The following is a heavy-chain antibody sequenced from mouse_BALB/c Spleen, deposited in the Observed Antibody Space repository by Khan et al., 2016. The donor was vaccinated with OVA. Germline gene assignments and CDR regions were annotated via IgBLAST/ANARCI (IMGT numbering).Heavy chain of an antibody. CDR1: GYRFTSYI. CDR2: INPYNGAT. V-gene: IGHV1S136*01. CDR3: ARGNWQSYYFDY. J-gene: IGHJ2*01. Sequence: EVQLQQFGPELVKPGTSVKMSCKASGYRFTSYIIHWVKQRPGQGLEWIGYINPYNGATKYNEKFKGKATLTSDKSSNTAYMELSSLTSEDSAVYYCARGNWQSYYFDYWGQGTTLTVSS. D-gene: IGHD4-1*01.